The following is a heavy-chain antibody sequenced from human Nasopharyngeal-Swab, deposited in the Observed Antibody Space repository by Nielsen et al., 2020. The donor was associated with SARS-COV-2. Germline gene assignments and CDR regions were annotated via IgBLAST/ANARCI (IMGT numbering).Heavy chain of an antibody. CDR3: ARIDGWGAMDV. CDR1: SDSISPYF. Sequence: SETLSLTCTVSSDSISPYFWNWIRQPPGMGLEWIGYISHSGSTNYTPSLKSRVTISIDTSKNQLSLKLRSVTAADTAVYYCARIDGWGAMDVWGQGTTVTVSS. V-gene: IGHV4-59*13. D-gene: IGHD3-10*01. J-gene: IGHJ6*02. CDR2: ISHSGST.